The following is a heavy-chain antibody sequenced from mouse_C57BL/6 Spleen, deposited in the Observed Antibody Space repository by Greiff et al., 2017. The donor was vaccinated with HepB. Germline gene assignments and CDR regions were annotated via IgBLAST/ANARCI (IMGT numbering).Heavy chain of an antibody. CDR1: GYTFTDYY. Sequence: DVKLQESGPELVKPGASVKISCKASGYTFTDYYMNWVKQSHGKSLEWIGDINPNNGGTSYNQKFKGKATLTVDKSSSTAYMELRSLTSEDSAVYYCARSRGLYAMDYWGQGTSVTVSS. CDR2: INPNNGGT. V-gene: IGHV1-26*01. CDR3: ARSRGLYAMDY. J-gene: IGHJ4*01.